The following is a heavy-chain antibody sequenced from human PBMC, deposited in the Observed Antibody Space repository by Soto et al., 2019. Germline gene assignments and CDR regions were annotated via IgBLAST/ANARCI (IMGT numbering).Heavy chain of an antibody. Sequence: GGSLRLSSAASGFTFSSYAMHWGRQAPGKGLEWVAVISYDGSNKYYADSVKGRFTISRDNSKNTLYLQMNSLRAEDTAVYYCARGNGGSYYYDSGGYSAIGYWGQGTLVTVSS. CDR3: ARGNGGSYYYDSGGYSAIGY. V-gene: IGHV3-30-3*01. CDR1: GFTFSSYA. D-gene: IGHD3-22*01. J-gene: IGHJ4*02. CDR2: ISYDGSNK.